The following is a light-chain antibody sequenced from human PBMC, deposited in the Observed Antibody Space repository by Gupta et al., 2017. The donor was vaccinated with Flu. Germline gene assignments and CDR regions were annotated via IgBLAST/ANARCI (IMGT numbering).Light chain of an antibody. CDR2: GNN. V-gene: IGLV1-44*01. CDR1: SSNIGSNY. J-gene: IGLJ1*01. CDR3: AAWDDSLDGHYV. Sequence: SSNIGSNYVNWYQQVPGTAPKLLIYGNNQRPSGVPDRFSGSKSGTSASLAISGLQSGDEADYYCAAWDDSLDGHYVFGTGTKVTVL.